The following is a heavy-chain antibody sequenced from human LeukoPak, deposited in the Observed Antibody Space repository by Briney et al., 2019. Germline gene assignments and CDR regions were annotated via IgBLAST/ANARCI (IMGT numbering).Heavy chain of an antibody. V-gene: IGHV3-48*04. J-gene: IGHJ4*02. CDR3: ARGATVSDY. CDR1: GFTFSSYS. D-gene: IGHD4-17*01. Sequence: PGGSLRLSCAASGFTFSSYSMNWVRQAPGKGLEWVSYIGSSGSTIYYADSLKGRFTISRDNAKNSLYLQMNSLRAEDTAVYYCARGATVSDYWGQGTLVTVSS. CDR2: IGSSGSTI.